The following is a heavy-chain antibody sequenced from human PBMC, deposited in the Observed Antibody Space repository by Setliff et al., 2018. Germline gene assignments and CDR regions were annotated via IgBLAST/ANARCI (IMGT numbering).Heavy chain of an antibody. D-gene: IGHD2-2*02. CDR3: ARDRQYCSSTSCYTSYFYYYAMDI. CDR1: GASISSSNW. CDR2: IFLSGST. J-gene: IGHJ6*02. V-gene: IGHV4-4*02. Sequence: LSLTCAVSGASISSSNWWSWVRQPPGKGLEWIGEIFLSGSTNYNPSLESRVTISLDTSKNQFSLKLSSVTAADTAVYYCARDRQYCSSTSCYTSYFYYYAMDIWGQGTTVTVSS.